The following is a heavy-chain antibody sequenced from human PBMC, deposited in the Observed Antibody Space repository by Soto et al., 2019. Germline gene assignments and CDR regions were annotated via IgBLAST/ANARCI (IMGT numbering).Heavy chain of an antibody. D-gene: IGHD1-1*01. CDR2: IYYSGST. J-gene: IGHJ5*02. CDR1: GGSISSSSYY. Sequence: SETLSLTCTVSGGSISSSSYYWGWIRQPPGKGLEWIGSIYYSGSTYYNPSLKSRVTISVDTSKNQFSLKLRSVTAADTAVYYCARETTKGDTGLLFDPWGQGTLVTVSS. V-gene: IGHV4-39*02. CDR3: ARETTKGDTGLLFDP.